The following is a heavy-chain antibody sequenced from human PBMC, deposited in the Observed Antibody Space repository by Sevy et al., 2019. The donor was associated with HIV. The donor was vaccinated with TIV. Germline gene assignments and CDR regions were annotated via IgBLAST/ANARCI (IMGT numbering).Heavy chain of an antibody. CDR3: ARDDGYCSSTSCSRSFDY. CDR1: GGTFSSYA. D-gene: IGHD2-2*01. J-gene: IGHJ4*02. CDR2: IIPIFGTA. Sequence: ASVNVSCKASGGTFSSYAISWVRQAPGQGLEWMGGIIPIFGTANDAQKFQGRVTITADESTSTAYMELSSLRSEDTAVYYCARDDGYCSSTSCSRSFDYWGQGTLVTVSS. V-gene: IGHV1-69*13.